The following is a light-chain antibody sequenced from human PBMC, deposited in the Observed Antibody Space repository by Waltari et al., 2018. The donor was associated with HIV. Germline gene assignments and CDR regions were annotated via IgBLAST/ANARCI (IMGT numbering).Light chain of an antibody. V-gene: IGKV1-5*03. CDR3: QQYYLSPWT. Sequence: DIQMTQSLSTLSASVGARVTLTCRASQSISNWLAWYQQKPGNAPNLLIYKASTLEGGVPSRFRGSGSGTEFTLTINSLQPDDFATYFCQQYYLSPWTFGQGARV. CDR1: QSISNW. J-gene: IGKJ1*01. CDR2: KAS.